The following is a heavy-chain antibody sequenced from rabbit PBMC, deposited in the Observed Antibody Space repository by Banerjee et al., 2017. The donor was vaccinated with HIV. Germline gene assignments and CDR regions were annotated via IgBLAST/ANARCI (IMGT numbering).Heavy chain of an antibody. CDR1: GFSFSSSYG. V-gene: IGHV1S45*01. D-gene: IGHD1-1*01. Sequence: QEQMEESGGDLVKPEGSLKLTCTASGFSFSSSYGMCWVRQAPGKGLEWIASIGGGSSGSTNYASWAKGRFTISKTSSTTVTLQMTSLTVADTATYFCARYGGYFGGGDDNLWGPGTLVTVS. CDR2: IGGGSSGST. CDR3: ARYGGYFGGGDDNL. J-gene: IGHJ4*01.